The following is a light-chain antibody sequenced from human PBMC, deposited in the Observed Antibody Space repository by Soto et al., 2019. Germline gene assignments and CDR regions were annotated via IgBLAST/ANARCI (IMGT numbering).Light chain of an antibody. V-gene: IGLV2-23*01. J-gene: IGLJ1*01. CDR1: SSDVGSYNL. Sequence: LTQPASVSGSPGQSITISCTGTSSDVGSYNLVSWYQQHPGTAPKLMIYEAFKRPSGVSNRFSGSKSGDTASLTISGLQAEDEADYYCCSYAGSTTLYVFGTGTKVTVL. CDR3: CSYAGSTTLYV. CDR2: EAF.